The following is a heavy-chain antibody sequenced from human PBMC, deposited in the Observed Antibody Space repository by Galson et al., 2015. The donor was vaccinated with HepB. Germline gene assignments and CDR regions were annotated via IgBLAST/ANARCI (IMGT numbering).Heavy chain of an antibody. Sequence: PALVKPTQTLTLTCTFSGFSLSTSGVGVGWIRQPPGKALEWLALIYWDDDKRYSPSLKSRLTITKDTSKNQVVLTMTNMDPVDTATYYCAHIVVVVPAAIRGLRAFDIWGQGTMVTVSS. D-gene: IGHD2-2*02. CDR1: GFSLSTSGVG. V-gene: IGHV2-5*02. CDR2: IYWDDDK. CDR3: AHIVVVVPAAIRGLRAFDI. J-gene: IGHJ3*02.